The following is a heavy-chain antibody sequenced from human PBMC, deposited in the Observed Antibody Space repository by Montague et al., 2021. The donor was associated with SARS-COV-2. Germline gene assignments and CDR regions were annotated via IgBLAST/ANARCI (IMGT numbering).Heavy chain of an antibody. J-gene: IGHJ5*02. D-gene: IGHD1-26*01. V-gene: IGHV4-59*08. Sequence: SETLSLTCTVSGASINSRYWSRIRQPPGKGLEWIGYYYSGSTKYNPSLKSRVTISVDTSKNQFSVKVTSVTAADTAVYYCARQGGSNYGWFDPWGQGTLVTVSS. CDR3: ARQGGSNYGWFDP. CDR1: GASINSRY. CDR2: YYSGST.